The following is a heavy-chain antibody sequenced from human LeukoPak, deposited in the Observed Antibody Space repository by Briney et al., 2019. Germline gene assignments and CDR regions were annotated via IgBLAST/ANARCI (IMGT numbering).Heavy chain of an antibody. V-gene: IGHV4-30-4*01. D-gene: IGHD3-16*01. CDR2: IYYSGST. CDR1: GGSISSGEYY. Sequence: SETLSLTCSVSGGSISSGEYYWSWIRQPPGKGLEWIGYIYYSGSTYNNPSLRSRLIISVDTSKNQFSLKFTSVTAADTAVYYCARHRPGERRFDPWGQGTLVTVSS. CDR3: ARHRPGERRFDP. J-gene: IGHJ5*02.